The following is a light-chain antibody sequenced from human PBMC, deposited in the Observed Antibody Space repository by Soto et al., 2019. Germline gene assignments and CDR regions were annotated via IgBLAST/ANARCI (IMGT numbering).Light chain of an antibody. CDR2: SNN. CDR1: SSNIGSNT. J-gene: IGLJ1*01. V-gene: IGLV1-44*01. CDR3: AAWDDSRNGFYV. Sequence: QSVLTQPPSASGTPGQRVTISCSGSSSNIGSNTVNWYQQLPGTAPKLIIYSNNQRPSGVPDRFSGSKSGTSASLAISGLQSEDEADYYCAAWDDSRNGFYVFGTGTKVAV.